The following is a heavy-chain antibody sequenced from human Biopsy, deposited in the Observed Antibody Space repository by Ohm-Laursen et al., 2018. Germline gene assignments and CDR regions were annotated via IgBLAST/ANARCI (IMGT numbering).Heavy chain of an antibody. CDR3: ARGPHSGSHSCFDY. V-gene: IGHV1-69*13. Sequence: SVKVSCKAPEGTFSNYGVNWVRQAPGQGLEWLGGIIPMFGTANYAQMFQGRVTISADESTSTSYMELSSLTTEDTAIYYCARGPHSGSHSCFDYWGRGTLVTVSS. CDR2: IIPMFGTA. CDR1: EGTFSNYG. D-gene: IGHD1-26*01. J-gene: IGHJ4*02.